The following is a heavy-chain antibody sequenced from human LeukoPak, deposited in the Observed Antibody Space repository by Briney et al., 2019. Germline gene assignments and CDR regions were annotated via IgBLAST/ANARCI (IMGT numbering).Heavy chain of an antibody. CDR1: GFTFSGYA. D-gene: IGHD3-22*01. V-gene: IGHV3-30*15. J-gene: IGHJ4*02. CDR2: ISYDGSNQ. Sequence: GGSLRLSCAASGFTFSGYAMDWVRQAPGKGLEWLGVISYDGSNQYYADSVKGRFTISRDNSKDTLYLQMSSLRAEDTAVYYCARDSYESSFDYWGQGTLVTVSS. CDR3: ARDSYESSFDY.